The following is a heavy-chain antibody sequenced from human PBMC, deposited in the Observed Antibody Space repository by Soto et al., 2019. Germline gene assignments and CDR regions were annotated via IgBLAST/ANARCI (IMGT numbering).Heavy chain of an antibody. D-gene: IGHD2-2*01. CDR2: ISYDGSNK. CDR3: ASALVPAASDYFDY. J-gene: IGHJ4*02. V-gene: IGHV3-30-3*01. CDR1: GFTFRSYA. Sequence: VQLVESGGGVVQPGKSLRHSCAASGFTFRSYAMHWVRQAPGKGLEWVAVISYDGSNKYYADSVKGRFTISRDNSKNTLYLQMNSLRAEDTAVYYCASALVPAASDYFDYWGQGTLVTVSS.